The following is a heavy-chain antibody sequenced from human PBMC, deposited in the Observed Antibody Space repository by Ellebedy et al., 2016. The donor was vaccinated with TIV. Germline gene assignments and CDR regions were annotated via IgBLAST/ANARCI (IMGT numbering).Heavy chain of an antibody. V-gene: IGHV3-11*04. J-gene: IGHJ4*02. CDR3: ARGELIFDY. CDR2: ISSSSSTI. CDR1: GFTFSDYY. Sequence: GESLKISCAASGFTFSDYYMSWIRQAPGKGLEWVSYISSSSSTIYYADSVKGRFTISRANAKNSLYLQMNSLRDEGTAVYYCARGELIFDYWGQGTLVTVSS. D-gene: IGHD1-26*01.